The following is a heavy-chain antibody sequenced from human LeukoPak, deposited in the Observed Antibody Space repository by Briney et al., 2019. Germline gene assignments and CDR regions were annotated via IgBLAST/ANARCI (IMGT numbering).Heavy chain of an antibody. Sequence: ASVKVSCKASRGTFSSYAITWVRQAPGQGLEWMGGIIPIFGTANYAQKFQGRVTITADEFTSTAYMELSSLRSEDTAVYYCARVAGGRYCSSTSCYMRGWFDPWGQGTLVTVSS. J-gene: IGHJ5*02. CDR1: RGTFSSYA. CDR2: IIPIFGTA. V-gene: IGHV1-69*13. D-gene: IGHD2-2*02. CDR3: ARVAGGRYCSSTSCYMRGWFDP.